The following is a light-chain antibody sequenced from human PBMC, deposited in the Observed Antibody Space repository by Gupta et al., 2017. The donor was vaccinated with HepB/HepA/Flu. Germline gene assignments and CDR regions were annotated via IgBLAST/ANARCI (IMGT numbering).Light chain of an antibody. V-gene: IGKV4-1*01. Sequence: DIVMTQSPDSLAVSLGERATINCKSSQSVLYSSNNKNYLAWYQQKPGQPPKLLIYWVSTRESGVPDRFSGSGSGTDFTLTISSLQAEDVAVYYCLQDSSTPQTFGQGTKVEIK. CDR3: LQDSSTPQT. CDR1: QSVLYSSNNKNY. J-gene: IGKJ1*01. CDR2: WVS.